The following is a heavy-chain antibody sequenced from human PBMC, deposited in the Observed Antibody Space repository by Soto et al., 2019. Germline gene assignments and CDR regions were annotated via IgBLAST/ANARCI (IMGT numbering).Heavy chain of an antibody. J-gene: IGHJ4*02. V-gene: IGHV4-61*01. D-gene: IGHD3-10*01. CDR2: IYYSGST. CDR3: ARGLGYYGSGSFPFDY. Sequence: XTLSLTGTVSGGSISSGSYYWSWIRQPPGKGLEWIGYIYYSGSTNYNPSLKSRVTISVETSKNKFSLKLSSVTAADTAVYYCARGLGYYGSGSFPFDYWGQGTLGTVS. CDR1: GGSISSGSYY.